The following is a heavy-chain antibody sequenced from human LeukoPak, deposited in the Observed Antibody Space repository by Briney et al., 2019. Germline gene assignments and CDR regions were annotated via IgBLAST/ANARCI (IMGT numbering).Heavy chain of an antibody. CDR2: IYYSGST. CDR3: ARVFRSRDAFDI. CDR1: GGSISSSGYY. V-gene: IGHV4-39*07. Sequence: PSETLSLTCTVSGGSISSSGYYWGWIRQPPGKGLEWMGSIYYSGSTYYHPSLKSRVTISQDTSKNQFSLQLNSVTPEDTAVYYCARVFRSRDAFDIWGQGTMVTVSS. J-gene: IGHJ3*02.